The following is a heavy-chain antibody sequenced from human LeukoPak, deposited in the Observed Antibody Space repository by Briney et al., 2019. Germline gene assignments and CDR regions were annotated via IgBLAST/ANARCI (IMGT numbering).Heavy chain of an antibody. Sequence: GASVKVSCTASGYTFTSYGISWVRQAPGQGLEWMGWISAYNGNTTYAQKLQGRVTMTTDTSTSTAYMELRSLRSDDTAVYYCGVLRYFDWLPRYWGQGTLVTVSS. J-gene: IGHJ4*02. V-gene: IGHV1-18*04. CDR2: ISAYNGNT. CDR3: GVLRYFDWLPRY. CDR1: GYTFTSYG. D-gene: IGHD3-9*01.